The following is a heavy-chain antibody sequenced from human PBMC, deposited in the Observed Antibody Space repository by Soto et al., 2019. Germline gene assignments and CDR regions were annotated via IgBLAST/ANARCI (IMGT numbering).Heavy chain of an antibody. CDR3: ASLGAYCSGGSCDFPPNYYYYGMDV. CDR2: IIPIFGTA. Sequence: ASVKVSCKASGGTFSSYAISWVRQAPGQGLEWMGGIIPIFGTANYAQKFQGRVTITADESTSTAYMELSSLRSEDTAVYYCASLGAYCSGGSCDFPPNYYYYGMDVWGQGTTVTVSS. J-gene: IGHJ6*02. CDR1: GGTFSSYA. D-gene: IGHD2-15*01. V-gene: IGHV1-69*13.